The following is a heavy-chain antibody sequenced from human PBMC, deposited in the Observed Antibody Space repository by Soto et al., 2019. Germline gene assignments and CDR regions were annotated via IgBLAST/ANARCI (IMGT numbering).Heavy chain of an antibody. Sequence: PRGPLRLSGAASGFSFSSYAMHWVRLAQGKWLEWVAVISYDGTNKIYAESMKGRFTISRDNSKNTLYLQMNGLRADDTAIYYCARELWPQALDIWGQGTMVTVSS. CDR3: ARELWPQALDI. CDR2: ISYDGTNK. CDR1: GFSFSSYA. V-gene: IGHV3-30*03. J-gene: IGHJ3*02.